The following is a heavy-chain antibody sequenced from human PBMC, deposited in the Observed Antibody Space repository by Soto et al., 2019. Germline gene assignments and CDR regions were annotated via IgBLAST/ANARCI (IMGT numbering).Heavy chain of an antibody. D-gene: IGHD6-13*01. Sequence: QVQLVESGGGVVQPGRSLRLSCAVSGFAFSTYAMHWVRQAPGKGLEWVAVIWYDGSNKYYADSVKGRFTVSRDDSKNTLFVQMNSLRGEDTAVYYCARARGSYSSNWYPGDHWCQGTLVTVSS. V-gene: IGHV3-30*04. J-gene: IGHJ4*02. CDR1: GFAFSTYA. CDR2: IWYDGSNK. CDR3: ARARGSYSSNWYPGDH.